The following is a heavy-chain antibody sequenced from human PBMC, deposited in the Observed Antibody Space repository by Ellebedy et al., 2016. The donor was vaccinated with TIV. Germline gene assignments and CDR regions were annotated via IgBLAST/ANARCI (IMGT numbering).Heavy chain of an antibody. V-gene: IGHV4-59*01. CDR2: IYYSGST. CDR3: ARVVWQLPVSYAFDI. Sequence: MPSETLSLTCTVSGGSISRYYWSWIRPPPGKGLEWIGYIYYSGSTNYNPSLQSRATISVDTSKNQFSLKLTSVTAADTAVYYCARVVWQLPVSYAFDIWGQGTMVTVSS. J-gene: IGHJ3*02. D-gene: IGHD2-15*01. CDR1: GGSISRYY.